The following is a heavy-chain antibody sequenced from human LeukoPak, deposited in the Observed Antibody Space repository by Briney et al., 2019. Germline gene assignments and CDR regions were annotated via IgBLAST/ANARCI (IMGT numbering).Heavy chain of an antibody. V-gene: IGHV3-21*01. J-gene: IGHJ4*02. CDR3: ATTPPPPVLRFLEWLSYFDY. Sequence: GGSLRLSCVASGFTFSSYSMNWVRQAPGKGLEWVSSISSSSSYIYYADSVKGRFTISRDNAKNSLYLQMNSLRAEDTAVYYCATTPPPPVLRFLEWLSYFDYWGQGTLVTVSS. D-gene: IGHD3-3*01. CDR2: ISSSSSYI. CDR1: GFTFSSYS.